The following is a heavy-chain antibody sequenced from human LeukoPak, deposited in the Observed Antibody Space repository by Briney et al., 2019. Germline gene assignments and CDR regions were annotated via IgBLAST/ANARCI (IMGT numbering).Heavy chain of an antibody. J-gene: IGHJ3*02. D-gene: IGHD3-22*01. CDR3: ARDRRDSSDSI. V-gene: IGHV3-21*01. Sequence: PGGSLRLSCEASGFTFTTYWMGWVRQAPGKGLEWVSSISSSSSYIYYADSVKGRFTISRDNAKNSLYLQMNSLRAEDTAVYYCARDRRDSSDSIWGQGTMVTVSS. CDR1: GFTFTTYW. CDR2: ISSSSSYI.